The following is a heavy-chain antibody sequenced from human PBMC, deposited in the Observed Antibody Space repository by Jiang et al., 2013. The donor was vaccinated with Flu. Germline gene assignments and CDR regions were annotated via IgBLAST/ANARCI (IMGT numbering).Heavy chain of an antibody. CDR1: GGSISSSSYY. J-gene: IGHJ4*02. CDR3: ARQPQDYSTPTGPDY. Sequence: LLKPSETLSLTRTVSGGSISSSSYYWGWIRQPPGKGLEWIGSIYYSGSTYYNPSLKSRVTISVDTSKNQFSLKLSSVTAADTAVYYCARQPQDYSTPTGPDYWSQGTLVTVSS. CDR2: IYYSGST. V-gene: IGHV4-39*01. D-gene: IGHD4-11*01.